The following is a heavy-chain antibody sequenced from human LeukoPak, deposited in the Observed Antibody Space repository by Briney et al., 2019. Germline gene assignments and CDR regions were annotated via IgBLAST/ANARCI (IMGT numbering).Heavy chain of an antibody. D-gene: IGHD1-14*01. CDR1: GLIFSKYA. CDR3: VKITSVTGGDC. Sequence: GGSLRLSCAASGLIFSKYAMSWVRQAPGKGLEWVSGISGSGDKTYYADSVKGRFSISRDNSKNTLSLQMSSLRAEDTAVYYCVKITSVTGGDCWGQGTRLTVSS. CDR2: ISGSGDKT. J-gene: IGHJ4*02. V-gene: IGHV3-23*01.